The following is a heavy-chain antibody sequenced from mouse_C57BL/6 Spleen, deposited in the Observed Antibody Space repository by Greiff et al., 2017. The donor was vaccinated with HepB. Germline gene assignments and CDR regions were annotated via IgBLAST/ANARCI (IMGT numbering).Heavy chain of an antibody. V-gene: IGHV1-22*01. CDR3: ARGLRRLFDY. J-gene: IGHJ2*01. CDR2: INPNNGGT. Sequence: EVKLQESGPELVKPGASVKMSCKASGYTFTDYNMHWVKQSHGKSLEWIGYINPNNGGTSYNQKFKGKATLTVNKSSSTAYMELRSLTSEDSAVYYCARGLRRLFDYWGQGTTLTVSS. CDR1: GYTFTDYN. D-gene: IGHD2-4*01.